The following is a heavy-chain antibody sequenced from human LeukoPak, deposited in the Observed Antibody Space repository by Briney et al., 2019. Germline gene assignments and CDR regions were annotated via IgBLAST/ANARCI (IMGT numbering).Heavy chain of an antibody. CDR2: ISGSGGST. V-gene: IGHV3-23*01. CDR3: AKAHTRTAMVPDY. J-gene: IGHJ4*02. Sequence: GGSLRLSCAASGFIFSSFAMSWVRQAPGKGLEWVSGISGSGGSTYYADSVKGRFTISRDNSKNTLYLQMNTLRVEDTAVYYCAKAHTRTAMVPDYWGQGTLVTVSS. D-gene: IGHD5-18*01. CDR1: GFIFSSFA.